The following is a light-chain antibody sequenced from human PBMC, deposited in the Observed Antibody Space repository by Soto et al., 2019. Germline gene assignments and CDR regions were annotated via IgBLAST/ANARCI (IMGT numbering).Light chain of an antibody. Sequence: QSALTQPASLSGSPGQSITISCTGTSSDVGGSGLVSWYQFHPGKAPKLLIFEGFKRPSGISKRFSGSKSGSMASLTMSGVQAEEEADYCWCLYAGSGAWDEVFGGGTKLTVL. CDR2: EGF. V-gene: IGLV2-23*01. CDR3: CLYAGSGAWDEV. J-gene: IGLJ2*01. CDR1: SSDVGGSGL.